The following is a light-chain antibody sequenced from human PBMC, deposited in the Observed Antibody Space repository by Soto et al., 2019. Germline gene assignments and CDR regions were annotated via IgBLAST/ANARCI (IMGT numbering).Light chain of an antibody. CDR3: SSYTVTSVTLYV. CDR2: EVN. Sequence: QSALTQPASVSGSPGQSITVSCTGTSSDVGGYNFVSWYQQHPGKAPKLMIFEVNNRPSGVSNRFSGSKSGNTASLTISGLQAEDEADYYCSSYTVTSVTLYVFGTGTKVTVL. J-gene: IGLJ1*01. V-gene: IGLV2-14*01. CDR1: SSDVGGYNF.